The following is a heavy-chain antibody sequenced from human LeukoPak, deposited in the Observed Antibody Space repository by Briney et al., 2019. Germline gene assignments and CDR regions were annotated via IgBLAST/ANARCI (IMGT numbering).Heavy chain of an antibody. D-gene: IGHD2-2*01. CDR1: GFTFSSYS. V-gene: IGHV3-53*01. Sequence: GGSLRLSCAASGFTFSSYSMNWVRQAPGKGLEWVSVIYSGGSTYYADSVKGRFTISRDNSKNTLYLQMNSLRAEDTAVYYCARSLPAAGSPFDYWGQGTLVTVSS. J-gene: IGHJ4*02. CDR2: IYSGGST. CDR3: ARSLPAAGSPFDY.